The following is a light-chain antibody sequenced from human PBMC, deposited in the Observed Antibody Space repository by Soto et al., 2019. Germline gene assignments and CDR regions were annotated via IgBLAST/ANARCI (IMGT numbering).Light chain of an antibody. Sequence: QSALTQPASVSGSPGQSITISCTGTSSDVGGYNSVSWYQQHPGKAPKLVIYEVTNRPSGISNRFSGSKSGNTASLTISGLQAEDEADYYCISYTSSTTRIFGTWTKVTVL. CDR2: EVT. V-gene: IGLV2-14*01. J-gene: IGLJ1*01. CDR3: ISYTSSTTRI. CDR1: SSDVGGYNS.